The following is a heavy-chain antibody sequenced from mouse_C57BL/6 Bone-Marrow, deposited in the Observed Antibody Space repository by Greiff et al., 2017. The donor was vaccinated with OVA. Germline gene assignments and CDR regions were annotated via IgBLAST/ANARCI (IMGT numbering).Heavy chain of an antibody. D-gene: IGHD4-1*01. Sequence: VQLQQSGPELVKPGASVKISCKASGYAFSSSWMNWVKQRPGKGLEWIGRIYPGDGDTNYNGKFKGKATLTADKSSSTAYMQLSSLTSEDSAVYFCARCFSGTYWYFDVWGTGTTVTVSS. CDR3: ARCFSGTYWYFDV. J-gene: IGHJ1*03. V-gene: IGHV1-82*01. CDR2: IYPGDGDT. CDR1: GYAFSSSW.